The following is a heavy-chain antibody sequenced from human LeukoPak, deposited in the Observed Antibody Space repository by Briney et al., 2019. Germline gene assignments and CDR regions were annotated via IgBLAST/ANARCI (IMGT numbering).Heavy chain of an antibody. CDR2: IFHSGNT. CDR3: ARFRRGWYFDY. J-gene: IGHJ4*02. D-gene: IGHD3-10*01. CDR1: GYSTSNGYY. V-gene: IGHV4-38-2*01. Sequence: SETLSLTCVVSGYSTSNGYYWGWIRHPPGKGLEWIESIFHSGNTYYNPSLKSRVTMSVDTSKNQFSLRLTSVTAADTAAYYCARFRRGWYFDYWSQGTLVTVSS.